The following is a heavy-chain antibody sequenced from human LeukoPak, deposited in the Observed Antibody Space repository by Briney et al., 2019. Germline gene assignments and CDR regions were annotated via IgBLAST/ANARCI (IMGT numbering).Heavy chain of an antibody. CDR2: ISSSSSYI. Sequence: GGSLRLSCAASRFTFSSYSMNWVRQAPGKGLEWVSSISSSSSYIYYADSVKGRFTISRDNAKNTLYLQMNSLRAEDTAVYYCAKDLRESSGWHGNFDYWGQGTLVTVSS. J-gene: IGHJ4*02. D-gene: IGHD6-19*01. V-gene: IGHV3-21*04. CDR3: AKDLRESSGWHGNFDY. CDR1: RFTFSSYS.